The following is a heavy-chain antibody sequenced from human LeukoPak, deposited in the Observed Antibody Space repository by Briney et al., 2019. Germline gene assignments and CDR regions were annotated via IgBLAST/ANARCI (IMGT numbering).Heavy chain of an antibody. CDR3: ARGYGSGSYYHV. J-gene: IGHJ6*04. CDR2: INRGGST. Sequence: SETLSLTRAVYGGSFSGYYWSWIRQPPGKGLEWIGEINRGGSTNYNPSLKSRVTISVGTSKNQFSLKMSSLTAADTAVYYCARGYGSGSYYHVWGKGTTVTVSS. D-gene: IGHD3-10*01. CDR1: GGSFSGYY. V-gene: IGHV4-34*01.